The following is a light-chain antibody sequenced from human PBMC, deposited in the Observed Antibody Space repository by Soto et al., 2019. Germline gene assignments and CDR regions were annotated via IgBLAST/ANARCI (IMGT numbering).Light chain of an antibody. J-gene: IGKJ1*01. CDR1: QNISSN. V-gene: IGKV3-15*01. Sequence: EIVMTQSPATLSVSPGERATLSCRASQNISSNLAWYQQKPGQAPRVLIDGASTRATGIPARFSGSGSGTDFTLTISSLQSEDFVVYYCQQYNNWLWTFGQGTKVEIK. CDR3: QQYNNWLWT. CDR2: GAS.